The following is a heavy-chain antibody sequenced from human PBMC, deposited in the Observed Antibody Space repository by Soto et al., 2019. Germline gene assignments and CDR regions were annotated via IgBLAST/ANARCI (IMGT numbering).Heavy chain of an antibody. CDR2: ISAYNGNT. Sequence: GASVKVSCKTSGYRFTNYGFSWVRQAPGQGFEWMGWISAYNGNTHYAREVQGRITMTTDTSTNTAYMELRSLRSDDTAVYYCARAKGDYGTDYWGQGTLVTVSS. J-gene: IGHJ4*02. V-gene: IGHV1-18*01. D-gene: IGHD4-17*01. CDR1: GYRFTNYG. CDR3: ARAKGDYGTDY.